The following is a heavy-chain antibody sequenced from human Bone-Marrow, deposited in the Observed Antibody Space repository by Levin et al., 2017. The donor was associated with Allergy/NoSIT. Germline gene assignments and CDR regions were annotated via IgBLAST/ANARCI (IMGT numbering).Heavy chain of an antibody. CDR1: GFNFSPSA. J-gene: IGHJ5*02. CDR3: AARYDFWSDYPRFDP. V-gene: IGHV1-58*01. CDR2: IVVGSGIT. Sequence: SVKVSCKASGFNFSPSAVQWVRQDSGQRLEWIGWIVVGSGITNYAQKFQERVTITRDMSTTTVTMELRRLRSGDTAVYYCAARYDFWSDYPRFDPWGQGTLVTVSS. D-gene: IGHD3-3*01.